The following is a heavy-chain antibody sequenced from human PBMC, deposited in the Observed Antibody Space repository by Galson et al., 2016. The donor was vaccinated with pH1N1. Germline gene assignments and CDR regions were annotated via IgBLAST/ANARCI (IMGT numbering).Heavy chain of an antibody. D-gene: IGHD7-27*01. CDR3: ARNWEGGFDY. CDR2: IKQDGSEK. V-gene: IGHV3-7*01. CDR1: GFSFSNFG. J-gene: IGHJ4*02. Sequence: SLRLSCAASGFSFSNFGMHWVRQAPGKGLEWVANIKQDGSEKHYVDSVKGRFTISRDNAKNSLYLQMNSLRVEDTAVYFCARNWEGGFDYWGQGTLVTVSS.